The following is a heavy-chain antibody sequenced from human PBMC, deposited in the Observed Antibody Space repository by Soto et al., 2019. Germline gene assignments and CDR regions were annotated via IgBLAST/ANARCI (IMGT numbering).Heavy chain of an antibody. CDR3: AHSLRRGGCRGGSCDRFDT. CDR2: FYWDDDK. J-gene: IGHJ5*02. V-gene: IGHV2-5*02. CDR1: GFSLSSSGVG. Sequence: QITLKESGPTLVKPTQTLTLTCTFSGFSLSSSGVGVGWIRQPPGKALEWLALFYWDDDKRYSPSLKSRLTSAKDTSNNHVVLTMTSVNPVNTATYYCAHSLRRGGCRGGSCDRFDTWGQGTLVTVSS. D-gene: IGHD2-15*01.